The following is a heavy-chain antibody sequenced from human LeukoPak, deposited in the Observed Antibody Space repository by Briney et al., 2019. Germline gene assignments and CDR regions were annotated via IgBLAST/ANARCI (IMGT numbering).Heavy chain of an antibody. CDR3: ARFGDSSGYYYITTGPYYYGMDV. V-gene: IGHV3-53*04. CDR2: IYSGGST. D-gene: IGHD3-22*01. J-gene: IGHJ6*02. Sequence: GGSLRLSCAASGFTLSSNYMSWVRQAPGKGLEWVSVIYSGGSTYYADSAKGRFTISRHNPKNTLYLQMNSLRAEDTAVYYCARFGDSSGYYYITTGPYYYGMDVWGQGTTVTVSS. CDR1: GFTLSSNY.